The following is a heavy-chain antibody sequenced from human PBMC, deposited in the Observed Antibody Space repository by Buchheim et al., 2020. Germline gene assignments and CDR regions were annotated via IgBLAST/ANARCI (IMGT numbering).Heavy chain of an antibody. V-gene: IGHV4-34*01. CDR3: ARGRFGYYYDSSGYPFRY. D-gene: IGHD3-22*01. J-gene: IGHJ4*02. CDR1: GGSFSGYY. Sequence: QVQLQQWGAGLLKPSETLSLTCAVYGGSFSGYYWSWIRQPPGKGLEWIGEINHSGSTNYNPSLKSRVTISVDTSKNQFSLKLSSVTAADTAVYYCARGRFGYYYDSSGYPFRYWGQGT. CDR2: INHSGST.